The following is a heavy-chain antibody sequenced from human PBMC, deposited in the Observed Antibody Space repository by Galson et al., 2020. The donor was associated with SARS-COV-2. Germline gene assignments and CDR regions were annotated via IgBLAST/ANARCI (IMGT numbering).Heavy chain of an antibody. J-gene: IGHJ5*02. Sequence: GESLKISCAASGFSFSTYAMHWVRQAPGKGLEWVAVIWSDGRHKSYADSVKGRFIISRDNSKNTLYLQMISLRAEDTAVYYCARDYYGSGIYDNWVDPWGQGTLVTVSA. V-gene: IGHV3-33*01. CDR3: ARDYYGSGIYDNWVDP. CDR1: GFSFSTYA. CDR2: IWSDGRHK. D-gene: IGHD3-10*01.